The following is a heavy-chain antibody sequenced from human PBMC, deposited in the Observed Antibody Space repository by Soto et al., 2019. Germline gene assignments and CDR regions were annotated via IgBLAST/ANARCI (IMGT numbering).Heavy chain of an antibody. D-gene: IGHD4-17*01. Sequence: QVQLVQSGAEVKKPGSSVKVSCKASGGTFRSYTISWVRQAPGQGLEWMGRIIPIPGIANYAQKFQGRLTTTADKSTTTANSELSSLRSEDTAVCYRATRRTVTPDCKPWYFDLWGRGTLVTVST. CDR1: GGTFRSYT. CDR2: IIPIPGIA. CDR3: ATRRTVTPDCKPWYFDL. J-gene: IGHJ2*01. V-gene: IGHV1-69*02.